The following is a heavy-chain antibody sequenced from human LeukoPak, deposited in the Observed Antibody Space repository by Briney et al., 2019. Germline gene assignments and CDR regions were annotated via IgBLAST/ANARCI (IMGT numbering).Heavy chain of an antibody. Sequence: GGSLRLSCAASGFTFSSYSMNWVRQPPGKGLDGVSSISSSSSYIYYADSVKGRFTISRDNAKNSLYLQMNSLRAEDTAVYYCAGAVAGKGVYVYWGQGTLVTVSS. J-gene: IGHJ4*02. D-gene: IGHD6-19*01. CDR3: AGAVAGKGVYVY. CDR2: ISSSSSYI. CDR1: GFTFSSYS. V-gene: IGHV3-21*01.